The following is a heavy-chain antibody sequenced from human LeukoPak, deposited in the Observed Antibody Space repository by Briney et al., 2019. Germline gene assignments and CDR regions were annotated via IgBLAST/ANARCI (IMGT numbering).Heavy chain of an antibody. CDR2: IRYDGNNK. CDR3: AKDRGSSSSRYFDY. Sequence: PGGSLRLSCAASGFTFSNYGMHWVRQAPGKGLEWVAFIRYDGNNKYYADSVKVRFTISRNNSKNTLYMPMHSLRAEDTAVFYCAKDRGSSSSRYFDYWGQGTLVTVSS. D-gene: IGHD6-6*01. V-gene: IGHV3-30*02. J-gene: IGHJ4*02. CDR1: GFTFSNYG.